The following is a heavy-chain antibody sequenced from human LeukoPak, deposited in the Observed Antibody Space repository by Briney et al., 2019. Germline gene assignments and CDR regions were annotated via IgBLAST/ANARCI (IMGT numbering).Heavy chain of an antibody. CDR3: ARESVLPLAHDAFDM. J-gene: IGHJ3*02. CDR1: GYSFTGYY. CDR2: INPNSGAT. V-gene: IGHV1-2*02. Sequence: ASVKVSCKASGYSFTGYYIHWVRQAPGQGLEWMGWINPNSGATKYAQKFQGRVTMTRDTSINTVYMELSRLKSDDTAVYYCARESVLPLAHDAFDMWGQGTRVTVSS. D-gene: IGHD6-6*01.